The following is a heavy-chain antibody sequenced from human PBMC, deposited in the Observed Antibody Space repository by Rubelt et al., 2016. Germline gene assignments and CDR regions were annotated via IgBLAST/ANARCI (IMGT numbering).Heavy chain of an antibody. Sequence: EVQLVESGGGLVQPGGSLRLSCAASGFTFSSYGMSWVRQAPGKGLEWVSRIDSDGGTTKYADSVKGRFTISRDNAKNTLYLQMNSLRVEDTAVYYCARGHYYDMDVWGQGTTVTVSS. CDR3: ARGHYYDMDV. CDR2: IDSDGGTT. V-gene: IGHV3-74*03. J-gene: IGHJ6*02. CDR1: GFTFSSYG.